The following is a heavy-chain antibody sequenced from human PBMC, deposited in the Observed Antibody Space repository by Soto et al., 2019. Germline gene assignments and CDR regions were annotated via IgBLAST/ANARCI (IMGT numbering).Heavy chain of an antibody. CDR1: GYSFTSYW. D-gene: IGHD3-9*01. CDR3: ARKYYDILTGPLYYFDY. Sequence: PGESLKISCKGSGYSFTSYWIGWVRQMPGKGLEWMGIISPGDSDTRYSPSFQGQVTISADKSISTAYLQWSSLKASDTAMYYCARKYYDILTGPLYYFDYWGQGTLVTVSS. J-gene: IGHJ4*02. V-gene: IGHV5-51*01. CDR2: ISPGDSDT.